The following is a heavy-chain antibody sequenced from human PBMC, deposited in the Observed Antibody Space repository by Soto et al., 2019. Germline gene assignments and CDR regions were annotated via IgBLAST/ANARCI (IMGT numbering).Heavy chain of an antibody. Sequence: EVQLLESGGGLVQPGGSLRLSCAASGFTFTSYAMTWVRHAPGKGLEWVSSISSGSGGSTYYADSVKGRFTISRDNSKNTLYLQMNSLRAEDTAVYYCAKDAVVVVAANFDYWGQGTLVTVSS. J-gene: IGHJ4*02. D-gene: IGHD2-15*01. CDR3: AKDAVVVVAANFDY. CDR2: ISSGSGGST. V-gene: IGHV3-23*01. CDR1: GFTFTSYA.